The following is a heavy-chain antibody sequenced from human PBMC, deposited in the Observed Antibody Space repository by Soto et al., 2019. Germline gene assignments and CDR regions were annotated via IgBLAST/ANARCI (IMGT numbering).Heavy chain of an antibody. CDR3: ARDTAAGTDEYFQH. Sequence: SVKVSCKASGGTFSSYAISWVRQAPGQGLEWMGGIIPIFGTANYAQKFQGRVTITADESTSTAYMELSSLRSEDTAVYYCARDTAAGTDEYFQHWGQGTLVTVSS. CDR1: GGTFSSYA. V-gene: IGHV1-69*13. D-gene: IGHD6-13*01. J-gene: IGHJ1*01. CDR2: IIPIFGTA.